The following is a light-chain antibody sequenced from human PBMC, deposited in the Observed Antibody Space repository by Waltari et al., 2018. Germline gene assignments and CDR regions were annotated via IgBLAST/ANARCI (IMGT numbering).Light chain of an antibody. J-gene: IGLJ3*02. CDR3: LLSYRGAWV. Sequence: QAVVTQEHSLTVSPGGTVTLTYDATTGAVTNGRYFYRFQQKPGQAPSTLIYDTDHKHSWAPARFSGSLLGGNAALTLSGAQPEDEAEYFCLLSYRGAWVFGGGTRLTVL. V-gene: IGLV7-46*01. CDR1: TGAVTNGRY. CDR2: DTD.